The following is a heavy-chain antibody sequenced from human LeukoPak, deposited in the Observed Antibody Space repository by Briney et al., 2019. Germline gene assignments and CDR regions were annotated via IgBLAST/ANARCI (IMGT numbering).Heavy chain of an antibody. D-gene: IGHD2-15*01. V-gene: IGHV4-39*07. J-gene: IGHJ4*02. CDR3: AREEDVVPNYFDY. CDR2: IYYSGST. Sequence: SETLSLTCTVSGGSISSSSYYWGWIRQPPGKGLEWIGSIYYSGSTYYNPSLKSRVTISVDTSKNQFSLKLSSVTAADTAVYYCAREEDVVPNYFDYWGQGTLVTVSS. CDR1: GGSISSSSYY.